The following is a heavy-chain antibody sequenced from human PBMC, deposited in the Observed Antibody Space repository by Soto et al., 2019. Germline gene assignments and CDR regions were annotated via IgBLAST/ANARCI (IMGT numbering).Heavy chain of an antibody. J-gene: IGHJ5*02. V-gene: IGHV4-59*01. CDR2: IYYSGTT. CDR1: GGSISSYF. D-gene: IGHD1-26*01. CDR3: ARYRLKEGWFDP. Sequence: QVQLQESGPGLVKPSETLSLTCTVSGGSISSYFWGWIRQPPGKGLEWIGYIYYSGTTNYNPSLKSRVNISIDPSKNHFSLKLSSVTAADTAVYYCARYRLKEGWFDPWGQGTLVTVSS.